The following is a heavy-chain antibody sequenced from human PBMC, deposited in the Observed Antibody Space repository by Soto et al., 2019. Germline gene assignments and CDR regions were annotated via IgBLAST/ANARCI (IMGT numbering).Heavy chain of an antibody. CDR1: GYSFTSYW. CDR3: ARLPQTFTRVTMRWGVVKRTWFEP. J-gene: IGHJ5*02. D-gene: IGHD3-10*01. Sequence: GESLKISCKGSGYSFTSYWISWVRQMPGKGLEWMGRIDPSDSYTNYSPSFQGHVTISADKSISTAYLQWSSLKASDSAIYFCARLPQTFTRVTMRWGVVKRTWFEPWGQGTLVTVSS. V-gene: IGHV5-10-1*01. CDR2: IDPSDSYT.